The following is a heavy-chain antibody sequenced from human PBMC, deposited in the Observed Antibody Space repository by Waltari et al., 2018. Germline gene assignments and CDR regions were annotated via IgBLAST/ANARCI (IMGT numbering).Heavy chain of an antibody. CDR3: ARADRTTIFGGKNWFDP. CDR1: GYTFTSYA. Sequence: QVQLVQSGAEVKKHGASVKVSCKASGYTFTSYAMHWVRQAPGQRLEWMGWINAGNGNTKYSQKFQGRVTITRDTSASTAYMELSSLRSEDTAVYYCARADRTTIFGGKNWFDPWGQGTLVTVSS. D-gene: IGHD3-3*01. J-gene: IGHJ5*02. CDR2: INAGNGNT. V-gene: IGHV1-3*01.